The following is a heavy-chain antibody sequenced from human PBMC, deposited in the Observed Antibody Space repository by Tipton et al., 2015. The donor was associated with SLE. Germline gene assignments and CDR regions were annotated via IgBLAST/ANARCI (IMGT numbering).Heavy chain of an antibody. CDR3: ARGGFGGGDY. D-gene: IGHD3-3*01. CDR1: GYSFTNYF. Sequence: QLVQSGAEVKKPGASVKVSCKASGYSFTNYFIHWVRQAPGQGLEWMGRINPNTGGTKYAQRFQGWVTLTRDTSINTAYMDLSSLTSDDTAVYYCARGGFGGGDYWGQGTLVTVSS. J-gene: IGHJ4*02. V-gene: IGHV1-2*04. CDR2: INPNTGGT.